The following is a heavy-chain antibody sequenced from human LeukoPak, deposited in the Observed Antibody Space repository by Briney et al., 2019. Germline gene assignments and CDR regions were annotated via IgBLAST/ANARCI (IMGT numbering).Heavy chain of an antibody. CDR3: AKRYCSGGSCRPLGYFDY. D-gene: IGHD2-15*01. CDR2: ISYDGTNK. V-gene: IGHV3-30*18. Sequence: PGGSLRLSCAASGFTFSSYGMHWVRQAPGKGLEWVAVISYDGTNKYYADSVKGRFTISRDNSKNTLYLQMNSLRAEDTAVYYCAKRYCSGGSCRPLGYFDYWGQGTLVTVSS. CDR1: GFTFSSYG. J-gene: IGHJ4*02.